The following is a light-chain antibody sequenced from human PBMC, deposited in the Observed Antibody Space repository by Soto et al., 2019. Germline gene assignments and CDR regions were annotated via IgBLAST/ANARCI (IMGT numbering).Light chain of an antibody. Sequence: QSVLTQPPSASGTPGQRVTIACSGSSSNIGSNSVNWYRHLPGTAPKLLIYSSNQRPSGVPARFSGSKSGTSASLAISGLQSGDEADYYCAAWDDSRYGVVFGGGTKVTVL. V-gene: IGLV1-44*01. CDR3: AAWDDSRYGVV. J-gene: IGLJ2*01. CDR2: SSN. CDR1: SSNIGSNS.